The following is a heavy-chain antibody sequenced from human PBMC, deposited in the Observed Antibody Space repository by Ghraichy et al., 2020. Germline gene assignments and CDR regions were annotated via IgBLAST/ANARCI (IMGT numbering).Heavy chain of an antibody. CDR1: GGSLSYYY. Sequence: SETLSLTFTVSGGSLSYYYWSWIRQPPGKGLEWIAYIYFTGTTNYNPSLKSRVAISLDTSKNLFSLNLSSVTAADTAIYYCARYDSGGYEGGLPDYWGQGILVTVSS. J-gene: IGHJ4*02. D-gene: IGHD3-10*01. CDR3: ARYDSGGYEGGLPDY. CDR2: IYFTGTT. V-gene: IGHV4-59*01.